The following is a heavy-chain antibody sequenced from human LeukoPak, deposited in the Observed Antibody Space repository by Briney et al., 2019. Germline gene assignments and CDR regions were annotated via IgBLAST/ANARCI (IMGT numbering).Heavy chain of an antibody. Sequence: PGRSLRLSCAASGFTFSSYAMHWVRQAPGKGLEWVAVISYDGSNKYYADSVKGRFTISRDNSKNTLYLQMNSLRAEDTAIYYCARRRPAANPYYFDYWGQGTLVTVSS. CDR3: ARRRPAANPYYFDY. CDR1: GFTFSSYA. CDR2: ISYDGSNK. J-gene: IGHJ4*02. D-gene: IGHD2-2*01. V-gene: IGHV3-30*04.